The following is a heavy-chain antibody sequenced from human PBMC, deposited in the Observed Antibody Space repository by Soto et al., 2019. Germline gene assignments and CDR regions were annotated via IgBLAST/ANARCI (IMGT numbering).Heavy chain of an antibody. CDR2: INQDGGVI. V-gene: IGHV3-7*01. Sequence: GGSLRLSCVASGFTFISSFMGWIRQAPGKGLEWVANINQDGGVIYYADSVKGRFTISRDYAKNSLYLQMNSLRAEDTAVYYCAGDLFSSGRNYFDPWGQGTLVTVSS. CDR1: GFTFISSF. D-gene: IGHD6-19*01. J-gene: IGHJ5*02. CDR3: AGDLFSSGRNYFDP.